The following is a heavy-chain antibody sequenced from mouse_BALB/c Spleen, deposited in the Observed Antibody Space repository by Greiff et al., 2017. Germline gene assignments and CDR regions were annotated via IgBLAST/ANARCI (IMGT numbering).Heavy chain of an antibody. CDR3: TRSMVGLAD. Sequence: LQQPGSELVRPGASVKLSCKASGYTFTSYWMHWVKQRPGQGLEWIGNIYPGSGSTNYDEKFKSKATLTVDTSSSTAYMQLSSLTSEDSAVYYCTRSMVGLADWGQGTLVTVSA. CDR2: IYPGSGST. J-gene: IGHJ3*01. V-gene: IGHV1S22*01. D-gene: IGHD1-1*02. CDR1: GYTFTSYW.